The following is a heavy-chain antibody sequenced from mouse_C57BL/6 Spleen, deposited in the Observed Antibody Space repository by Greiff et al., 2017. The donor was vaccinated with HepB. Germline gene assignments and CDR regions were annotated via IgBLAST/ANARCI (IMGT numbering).Heavy chain of an antibody. CDR1: GYSITSGYY. J-gene: IGHJ2*01. CDR3: AIGAPDY. Sequence: DVKLQESGPGLVKPSQSLSLTCSVTGYSITSGYYWNWIRQFPGNKLEWMGYISNDGSNNYNPSLKNRISITRDTSKNQFFLKLNSVTTEDTATYYCAIGAPDYWGQGTTLTVSS. V-gene: IGHV3-6*01. CDR2: ISNDGSN.